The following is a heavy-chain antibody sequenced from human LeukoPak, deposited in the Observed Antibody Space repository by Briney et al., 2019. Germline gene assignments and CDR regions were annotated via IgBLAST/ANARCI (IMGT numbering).Heavy chain of an antibody. D-gene: IGHD5-12*01. CDR2: INPNSGGT. J-gene: IGHJ4*02. Sequence: ASVKVSCKASGYIFTGYYMHWVRQAPGQGLEWMGWINPNSGGTNHAQKFQGRVTMTRGTSISTAYMELSRLRSDDTAVYYCARDNIVATITSYWGQGTLVTVSS. CDR3: ARDNIVATITSY. CDR1: GYIFTGYY. V-gene: IGHV1-2*02.